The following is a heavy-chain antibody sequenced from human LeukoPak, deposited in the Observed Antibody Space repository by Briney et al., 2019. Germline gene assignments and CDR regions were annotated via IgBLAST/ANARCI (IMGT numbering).Heavy chain of an antibody. CDR3: ARGDSGSYSEYFQH. CDR2: IKQDGSEK. Sequence: GGSLRLSCAASGFTFSSYWMSWVRQAPGKGLEWVANIKQDGSEKYYVDSVKGRFTISRDNAKNSLYLQVNSLRAEDTAVYYCARGDSGSYSEYFQHWGQGTLVTVSS. CDR1: GFTFSSYW. D-gene: IGHD1-26*01. J-gene: IGHJ1*01. V-gene: IGHV3-7*01.